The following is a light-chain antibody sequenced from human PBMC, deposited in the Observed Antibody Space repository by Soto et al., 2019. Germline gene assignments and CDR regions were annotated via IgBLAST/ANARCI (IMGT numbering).Light chain of an antibody. CDR2: AAS. V-gene: IGKV1-39*01. J-gene: IGKJ1*01. Sequence: DIQMTQSPSSLSASVGDRVAITCRASQRISNYLNWYQQKPGKAPKVLIYAASTLRSGVPSRFSGSGSGTAFTLTISSLQPEDFATYYCQQSYSTPRTFGQGTKVEIK. CDR3: QQSYSTPRT. CDR1: QRISNY.